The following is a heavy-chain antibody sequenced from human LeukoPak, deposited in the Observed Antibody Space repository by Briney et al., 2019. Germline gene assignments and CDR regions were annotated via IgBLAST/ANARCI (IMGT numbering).Heavy chain of an antibody. CDR1: GFTFSSYA. D-gene: IGHD2/OR15-2a*01. CDR3: AKDLSFSVGRFDY. CDR2: ISGSGGST. V-gene: IGHV3-23*01. J-gene: IGHJ4*02. Sequence: AGGSLRLSCAASGFTFSSYAMSWVRQAPGKGLEWASAISGSGGSTYYADSVKGRFTISRDNSKNTLYLQMNSLRAEDTAVYYCAKDLSFSVGRFDYWGQGTLVTVSS.